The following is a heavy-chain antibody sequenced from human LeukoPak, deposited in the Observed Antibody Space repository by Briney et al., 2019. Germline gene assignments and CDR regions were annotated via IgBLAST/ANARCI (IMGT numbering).Heavy chain of an antibody. V-gene: IGHV3-30-3*01. CDR2: ISYDGSNK. CDR3: AKDRDIVVVPAAKGFDY. D-gene: IGHD2-2*01. CDR1: GFTFSSYA. J-gene: IGHJ4*02. Sequence: HTGGSLRLSCAASGFTFSSYAMHWVRQAPGKGLEWVAVISYDGSNKYYADSVKGRFTISRDNSKNTLYLQMNSLRAEDTAVYYCAKDRDIVVVPAAKGFDYWGQGTLVTVSS.